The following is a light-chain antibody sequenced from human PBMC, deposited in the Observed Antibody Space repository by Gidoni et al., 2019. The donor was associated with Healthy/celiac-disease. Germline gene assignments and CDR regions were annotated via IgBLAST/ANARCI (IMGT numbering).Light chain of an antibody. Sequence: DIQMPQSPSSLSASVGDSVTITCRASQSISSYLNWYQQKPGKAPKLLIYAASSLQSGVPSRFSGSGSGTDFTLTISSLQPEDFATYYCQQSYSTPQTFGQXTKVEIK. V-gene: IGKV1-39*01. CDR3: QQSYSTPQT. CDR1: QSISSY. J-gene: IGKJ1*01. CDR2: AAS.